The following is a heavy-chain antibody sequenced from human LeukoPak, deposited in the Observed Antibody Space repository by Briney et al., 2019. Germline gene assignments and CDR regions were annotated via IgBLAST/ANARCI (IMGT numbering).Heavy chain of an antibody. CDR1: GGTFSSYA. D-gene: IGHD1-7*01. V-gene: IGHV1-69*05. Sequence: SVKVSCKASGGTFSSYAISWVRQAPGQGLEWMGRIIPIFGTANYAQKFQGRVTITTDESTSTAYMELSSLRSEDTAVYYCARGRYTGTTLPYFDYWGQGTLVTVSS. J-gene: IGHJ4*02. CDR2: IIPIFGTA. CDR3: ARGRYTGTTLPYFDY.